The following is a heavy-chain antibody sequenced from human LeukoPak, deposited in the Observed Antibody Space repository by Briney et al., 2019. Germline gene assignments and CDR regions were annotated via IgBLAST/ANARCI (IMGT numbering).Heavy chain of an antibody. CDR2: IYYSGST. V-gene: IGHV4-59*01. Sequence: KSSETLSLTCTVFGGSISSYYWSWIRQPPGKGLEWIGYIYYSGSTNYNPSLKSRVTISVDTSKNQFSLKLSSVTAADTAVYYCARGQQLVRYWGQGTLVTVSS. CDR3: ARGQQLVRY. CDR1: GGSISSYY. D-gene: IGHD6-13*01. J-gene: IGHJ4*02.